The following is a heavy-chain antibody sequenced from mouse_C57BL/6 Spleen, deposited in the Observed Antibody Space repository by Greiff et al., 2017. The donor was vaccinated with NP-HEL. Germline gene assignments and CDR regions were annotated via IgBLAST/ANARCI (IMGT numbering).Heavy chain of an antibody. Sequence: EVQLQQSGAELVKPGASVKLSCTASGFHIKDYYMHWVKQRPEPGLEWIGRIAPEDGETNYAPKFQGKATITADTSSNTAYLQLSSLTSEDTAVYYCARNYAYDGYFEVWGTGTTVTVSS. D-gene: IGHD2-2*01. CDR1: GFHIKDYY. CDR3: ARNYAYDGYFEV. V-gene: IGHV14-2*01. CDR2: IAPEDGET. J-gene: IGHJ1*03.